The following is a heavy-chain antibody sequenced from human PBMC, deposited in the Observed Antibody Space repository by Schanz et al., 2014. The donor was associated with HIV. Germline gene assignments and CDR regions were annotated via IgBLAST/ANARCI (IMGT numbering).Heavy chain of an antibody. CDR1: GGTFINYA. CDR2: LIPLFGTS. Sequence: QVQLVQSGAEVKKPGSSVKVFCRASGGTFINYAFSWVRQAPGQGLEWMGGLIPLFGTSNYAQKFQGRVAITADKSTGTVYMDLGSLTSEDTAVYFCARDIKYDDPFQYGMDVWGQGTTVSVSS. V-gene: IGHV1-69*06. CDR3: ARDIKYDDPFQYGMDV. J-gene: IGHJ6*02. D-gene: IGHD1-1*01.